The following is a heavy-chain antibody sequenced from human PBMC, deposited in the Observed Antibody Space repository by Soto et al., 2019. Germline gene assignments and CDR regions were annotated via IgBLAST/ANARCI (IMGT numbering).Heavy chain of an antibody. V-gene: IGHV3-74*01. CDR2: IKSDGSST. Sequence: EVQLVESGGGLVQTGGSLRLSCAASGFLFNTYWMFWVRQAPRKGLLWVSRIKSDGSSTNYADSVKGRFTISRDNAKNTLYLHMTSLRGEEPAVYYCAIGGGDYNYLDYWGQGILVTVSS. D-gene: IGHD3-9*01. J-gene: IGHJ4*02. CDR1: GFLFNTYW. CDR3: AIGGGDYNYLDY.